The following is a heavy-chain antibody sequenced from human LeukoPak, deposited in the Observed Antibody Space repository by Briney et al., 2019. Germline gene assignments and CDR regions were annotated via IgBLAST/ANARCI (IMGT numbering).Heavy chain of an antibody. CDR1: GYTFTNYG. D-gene: IGHD3-22*01. J-gene: IGHJ4*02. CDR3: ARGVYYDTSGYYSFDY. V-gene: IGHV1-18*01. CDR2: ISTYTGKT. Sequence: ASVKVSCKASGYTFTNYGINGVRQAPGQGLEWLARISTYTGKTDYAQKLQGRVALTTDTSTSTAYMELRSLKSDDTAVYYCARGVYYDTSGYYSFDYWGQGTLVAVSS.